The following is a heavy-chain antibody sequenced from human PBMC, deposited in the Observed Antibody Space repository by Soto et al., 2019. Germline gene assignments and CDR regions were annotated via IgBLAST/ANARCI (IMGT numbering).Heavy chain of an antibody. D-gene: IGHD4-17*01. CDR1: GFAFSSYV. V-gene: IGHV3-23*01. Sequence: EVQLLESGGGLVQPGGSLRLSCAASGFAFSSYVMSWVRQAPGKGLEWVLAVSYSDGSTYYADSVKGRFAISRDNSKNTVYLQMNSLRAEDTAIYYCAKPTVATPYYFDSWGQGTLVTVSS. CDR2: VSYSDGST. J-gene: IGHJ4*02. CDR3: AKPTVATPYYFDS.